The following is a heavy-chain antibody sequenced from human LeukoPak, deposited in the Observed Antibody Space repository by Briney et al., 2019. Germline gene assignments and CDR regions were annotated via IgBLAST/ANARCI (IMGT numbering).Heavy chain of an antibody. J-gene: IGHJ4*02. D-gene: IGHD5-18*01. CDR3: AKGDLDTAMAVDY. CDR1: GFTFSNAW. CDR2: IKSKTDGGTT. V-gene: IGHV3-15*01. Sequence: GGSLRLSCAASGFTFSNAWMSWVRQAPGKGLEWVGRIKSKTDGGTTDYAAPVKGRFTISRDNSKNTLYLQMNSLRAEDTAVYYCAKGDLDTAMAVDYWGQGTLVTVSS.